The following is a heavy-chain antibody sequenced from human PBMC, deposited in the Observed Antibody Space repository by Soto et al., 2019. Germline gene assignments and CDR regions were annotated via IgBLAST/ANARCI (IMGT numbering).Heavy chain of an antibody. Sequence: SETLSLTCAVYGGSFSGYYWSWIRQPPGKGLEWIGEINHSGSTNYNPSLKSRVTISVDTSKNQFSLKLSSVTAADTAVYYRARGRYSWSYWGQGTLVTVSS. V-gene: IGHV4-34*01. J-gene: IGHJ4*02. CDR1: GGSFSGYY. CDR3: ARGRYSWSY. D-gene: IGHD5-18*01. CDR2: INHSGST.